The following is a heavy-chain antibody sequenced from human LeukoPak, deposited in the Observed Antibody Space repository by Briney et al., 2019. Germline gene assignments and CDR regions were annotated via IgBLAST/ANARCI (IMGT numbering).Heavy chain of an antibody. V-gene: IGHV4-59*08. CDR3: ARPKRGAFDI. D-gene: IGHD3-10*01. Sequence: PSETLSLTCAVSGGSISSYYWSWIRQPPGKGLEWIGYIYYSGSTNYNPSLKSRVTISVDTSKNQFSLKLSSVTAADTAVYYCARPKRGAFDIWGQGTMVTVSS. CDR1: GGSISSYY. J-gene: IGHJ3*02. CDR2: IYYSGST.